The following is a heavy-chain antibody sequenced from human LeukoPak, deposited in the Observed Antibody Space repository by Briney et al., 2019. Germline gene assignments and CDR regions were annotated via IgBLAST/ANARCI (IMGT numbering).Heavy chain of an antibody. J-gene: IGHJ4*02. Sequence: ASVKVSCKTSGYRLTDFGHSWVRQAPGQRLEWMGWINAGNGNTKYSQKFQGKVTITRDTSASTAYMELSSLRSEDTAVYYCARARGYSYGLDYWGQGTLVTVSS. CDR3: ARARGYSYGLDY. CDR1: GYRLTDFG. CDR2: INAGNGNT. D-gene: IGHD5-18*01. V-gene: IGHV1-3*01.